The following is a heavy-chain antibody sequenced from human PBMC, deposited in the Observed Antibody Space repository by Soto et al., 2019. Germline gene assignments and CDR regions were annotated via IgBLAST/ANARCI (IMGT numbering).Heavy chain of an antibody. CDR2: INAGNGNT. J-gene: IGHJ6*02. Sequence: QVQLVQAGAEEKKPGASVKFSCKASGYTFTSYALHWVRQAPGQRRAWMGGINAGNGNTKYSQKFQGRVTITRDTSACTAYMELTSLRSEDTAVYYCARDPSYYGMDVWGQGTTVTVSS. V-gene: IGHV1-3*05. CDR3: ARDPSYYGMDV. CDR1: GYTFTSYA.